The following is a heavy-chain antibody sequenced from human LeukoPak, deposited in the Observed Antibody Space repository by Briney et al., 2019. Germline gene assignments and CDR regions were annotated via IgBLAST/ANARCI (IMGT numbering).Heavy chain of an antibody. CDR3: ARDPDAVAGTGYNWFDP. V-gene: IGHV7-4-1*02. Sequence: GASVKVSCKASGYTFTSYAMNWVRQAPGQGLGWMGWINTNTGNPTYAQGFTGRFVFSLDTSVSTAYLQISSLKAEDTAVYYCARDPDAVAGTGYNWFDPWGQGTLVTVSS. J-gene: IGHJ5*02. CDR1: GYTFTSYA. D-gene: IGHD6-19*01. CDR2: INTNTGNP.